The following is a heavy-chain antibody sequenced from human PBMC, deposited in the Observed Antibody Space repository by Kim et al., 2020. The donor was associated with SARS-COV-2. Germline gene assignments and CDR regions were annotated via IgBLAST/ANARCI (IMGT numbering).Heavy chain of an antibody. Sequence: SVKVSCKASGGTFSSYAISWVRQAPGQGLEWMGGIIPIFGTANYAQKFQGRVTITADESTSTAYMELSSLRSEDTAVYYCAREGVGATRYYYYGMDVWGQGTTVTVSS. D-gene: IGHD1-26*01. CDR3: AREGVGATRYYYYGMDV. J-gene: IGHJ6*02. V-gene: IGHV1-69*13. CDR2: IIPIFGTA. CDR1: GGTFSSYA.